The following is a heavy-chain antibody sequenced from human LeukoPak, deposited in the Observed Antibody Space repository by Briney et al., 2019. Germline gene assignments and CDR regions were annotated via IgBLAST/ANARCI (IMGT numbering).Heavy chain of an antibody. V-gene: IGHV3-23*01. CDR1: GFTFSSYG. CDR3: AKGSYYDSSGSFYFDY. J-gene: IGHJ4*02. D-gene: IGHD3-22*01. CDR2: ISGSGDNT. Sequence: PGGSLRLSCAASGFTFSSYGMHWVRQAPGKGLEWVSGISGSGDNTYYADSVKGRFTISRDNSKNTLYVQVNSLVTEDTAAYYCAKGSYYDSSGSFYFDYWGQGTLVTVSS.